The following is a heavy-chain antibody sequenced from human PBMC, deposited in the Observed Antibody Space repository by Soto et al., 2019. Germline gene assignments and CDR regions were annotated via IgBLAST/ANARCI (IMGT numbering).Heavy chain of an antibody. D-gene: IGHD6-6*01. CDR3: AKDLEYSSSHYYGMDV. V-gene: IGHV3-30*18. CDR1: GFTFSSYG. Sequence: SRRLSCAASGFTFSSYGVHGVRQAPGKGLEWVAVISYDGSNKYYADSVKGRFTISRDNSKNTLYLQMNSLRAEDTAVYYCAKDLEYSSSHYYGMDVWGQGTTVTVSS. J-gene: IGHJ6*02. CDR2: ISYDGSNK.